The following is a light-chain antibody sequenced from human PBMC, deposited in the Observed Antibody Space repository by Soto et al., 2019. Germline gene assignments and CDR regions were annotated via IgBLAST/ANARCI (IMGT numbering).Light chain of an antibody. CDR2: EVS. J-gene: IGLJ2*01. V-gene: IGLV2-8*01. CDR1: SSDVGGYNY. CDR3: SSYAGTNSFVV. Sequence: QSALTQPPSASGSPGQSVTISCTGTSSDVGGYNYVSWYQQHPGKAPKLMIYEVSKRPSGVPDRFSDSKSGNTASLTVSGLQTEDEADYYCSSYAGTNSFVVFGGGTKLTVL.